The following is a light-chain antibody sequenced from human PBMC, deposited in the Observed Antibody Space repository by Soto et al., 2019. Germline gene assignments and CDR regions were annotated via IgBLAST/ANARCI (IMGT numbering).Light chain of an antibody. CDR2: SAS. CDR3: QQYDTSPMYT. V-gene: IGKV3-20*01. J-gene: IGKJ2*01. Sequence: EIVLTQSPDTLSLSPGERATLSCRASQSITSRYLGWYQQKPGQAPRLLIYSASSRATGIPDWFSGSGSGTHFTLTISRLDPEDFAIYYCQQYDTSPMYTFGQGTKLEIK. CDR1: QSITSRY.